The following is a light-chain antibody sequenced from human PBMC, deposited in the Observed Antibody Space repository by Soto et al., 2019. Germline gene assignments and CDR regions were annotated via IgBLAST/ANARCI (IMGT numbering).Light chain of an antibody. J-gene: IGKJ4*01. Sequence: DIQMTHSPSTLSASVLYIVTITFRASQSISSWLAWYQKKPGKAPKLLIYKASGLESGVPSRFSGSGSGTDSTLTISSLQPDDFATYYCQQYESYSPLNFGGGTKVDIK. CDR1: QSISSW. CDR3: QQYESYSPLN. CDR2: KAS. V-gene: IGKV1-5*03.